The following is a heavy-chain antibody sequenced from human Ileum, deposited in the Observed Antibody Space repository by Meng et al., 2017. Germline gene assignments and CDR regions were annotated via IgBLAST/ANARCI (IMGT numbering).Heavy chain of an antibody. CDR2: AST. Sequence: QVQLQESGPGLWRPSETLSLICTVSGGSVSRAGYQWGWIRQPPGKGLEWIGYASTNYNPSLKSRVTISLDTSRNQSSLSLSSVTAADTAVYYCARDHMGSLDYWGQGILVTVSS. J-gene: IGHJ4*02. V-gene: IGHV4-61*08. CDR3: ARDHMGSLDY. CDR1: GGSVSRAGYQ. D-gene: IGHD1-26*01.